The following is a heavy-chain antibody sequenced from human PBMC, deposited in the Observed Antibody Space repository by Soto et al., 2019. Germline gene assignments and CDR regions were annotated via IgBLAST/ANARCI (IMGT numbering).Heavy chain of an antibody. D-gene: IGHD6-25*01. J-gene: IGHJ4*02. CDR3: VRVGGSGWTLDF. Sequence: PGGSLRLSCAASGFTFNSNAMHWVRQAPGKGLEWVAVISFDGSDTFYGDSVKGRVTITRDTSASTVYMELSSLRSEDTAVYYCVRVGGSGWTLDFWGQGTLVTVSS. CDR2: ISFDGSDT. CDR1: GFTFNSNA. V-gene: IGHV3-33*05.